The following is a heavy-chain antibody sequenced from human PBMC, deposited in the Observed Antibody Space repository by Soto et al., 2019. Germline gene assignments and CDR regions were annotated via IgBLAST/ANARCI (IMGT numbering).Heavy chain of an antibody. Sequence: TLSLACTVSGCSISSYYWSWIRQPPGKGLEWIGYIYYSGSTNYNPSLKSRVTISVDTSKNQFSLKLSSVTAADTAVYYCAREKIFGPTDVWGQGTTVTVSS. D-gene: IGHD3-9*01. CDR2: IYYSGST. CDR1: GCSISSYY. CDR3: AREKIFGPTDV. V-gene: IGHV4-59*01. J-gene: IGHJ6*02.